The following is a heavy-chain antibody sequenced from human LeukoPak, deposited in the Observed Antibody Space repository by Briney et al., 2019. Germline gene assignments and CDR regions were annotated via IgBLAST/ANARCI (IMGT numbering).Heavy chain of an antibody. V-gene: IGHV3-33*01. D-gene: IGHD6-19*01. J-gene: IGHJ4*02. CDR2: IWYDGSNK. CDR3: ARESIAVPDY. Sequence: GRSLRLSCAASGFTFSSYGMHWVRQAPGKGLEWVAVIWYDGSNKYYADSVKGRFTISRDNAKKSLYLQMNSLRDEDTAVYYCARESIAVPDYWGQGTLVTVSS. CDR1: GFTFSSYG.